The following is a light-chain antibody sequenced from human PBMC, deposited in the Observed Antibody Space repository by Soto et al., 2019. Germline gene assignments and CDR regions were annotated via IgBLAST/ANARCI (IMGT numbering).Light chain of an antibody. CDR3: QQYGGSPRT. V-gene: IGKV3-20*01. Sequence: EIVLTQSPDTLSLSPGERATLSCRASQSVSSNFLAWYQQKPGQAPRLLIYDASNRATGIPDRFSGSGSGADFTLTISRLEPEDFAVYFCQQYGGSPRTFGQGTKVDIK. CDR1: QSVSSNF. CDR2: DAS. J-gene: IGKJ1*01.